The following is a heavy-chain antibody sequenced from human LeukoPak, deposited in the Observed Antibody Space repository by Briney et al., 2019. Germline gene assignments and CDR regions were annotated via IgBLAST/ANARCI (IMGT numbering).Heavy chain of an antibody. CDR3: ARENYYDSSGYYYTFWYFDL. Sequence: GGSLRLSCAASGFTFSSYSMNWVRQAPGKGLEWVSSISSSSSYIYYADSVKGRFTISRDNAKNSLYLQMNSLRAEDTAVYYCARENYYDSSGYYYTFWYFDLWGRGTLVTVSS. CDR1: GFTFSSYS. D-gene: IGHD3-22*01. V-gene: IGHV3-21*01. J-gene: IGHJ2*01. CDR2: ISSSSSYI.